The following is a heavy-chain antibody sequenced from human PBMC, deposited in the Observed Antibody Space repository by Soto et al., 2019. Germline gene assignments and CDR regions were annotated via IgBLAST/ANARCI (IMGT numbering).Heavy chain of an antibody. V-gene: IGHV3-23*01. J-gene: IGHJ4*02. CDR2: ISWNSGST. D-gene: IGHD1-1*01. CDR3: AKDQDWNPYYFDY. CDR1: GFTFDDYA. Sequence: GGSLRLSCAASGFTFDDYAMHWVRQAPGKGLEWVSGISWNSGSTYYADSVKGRFTISRDNSKNTLYLQMNSLRAEDTAVYYCAKDQDWNPYYFDYWGQGTLVTVSS.